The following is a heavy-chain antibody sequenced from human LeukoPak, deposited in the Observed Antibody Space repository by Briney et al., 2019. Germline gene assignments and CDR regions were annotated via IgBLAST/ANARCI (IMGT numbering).Heavy chain of an antibody. Sequence: PGGSLRLSCAASGFTFSSYAMSWVRQAPGKGLEWVSAISGSGGSTYYADSVKGRFTISRDNSKTTLYLQMNSLRAEDTAVYYCAKDVGYSSGWYPEYFQHWGQGTLVTVSS. D-gene: IGHD6-19*01. CDR1: GFTFSSYA. CDR2: ISGSGGST. J-gene: IGHJ1*01. V-gene: IGHV3-23*01. CDR3: AKDVGYSSGWYPEYFQH.